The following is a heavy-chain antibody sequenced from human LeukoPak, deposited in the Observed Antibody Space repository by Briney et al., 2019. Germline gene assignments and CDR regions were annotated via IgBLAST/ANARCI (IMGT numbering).Heavy chain of an antibody. CDR1: GYTLTELS. D-gene: IGHD1-7*01. J-gene: IGHJ4*02. CDR2: FDPEDDEI. CDR3: ATETGNFYFYF. Sequence: ASVKVSCTVSGYTLTELSMHWVRQAPGKGLEWMGGFDPEDDEIIYAQRFQGRVTMTEDASTDTAYMELRSLRSEDTAVYYCATETGNFYFYFWGQGTLVTVSS. V-gene: IGHV1-24*01.